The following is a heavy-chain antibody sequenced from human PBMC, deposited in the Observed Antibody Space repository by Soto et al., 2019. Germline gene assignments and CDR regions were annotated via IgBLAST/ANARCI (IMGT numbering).Heavy chain of an antibody. CDR1: GFTFSSYA. Sequence: GWSLRLSCAASGFTFSSYAMSGVRQAPGKGLEWVSAISGSGGSTYYADSVKGRFTISRDNSKNTLYLQMNSLRAEDTAVYYCAKGTYQLLDLNWFDPWGQGTLVTVSS. V-gene: IGHV3-23*01. CDR2: ISGSGGST. J-gene: IGHJ5*02. CDR3: AKGTYQLLDLNWFDP. D-gene: IGHD2-2*01.